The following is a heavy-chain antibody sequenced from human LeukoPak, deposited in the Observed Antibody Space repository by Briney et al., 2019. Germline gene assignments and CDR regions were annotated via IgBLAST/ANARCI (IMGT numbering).Heavy chain of an antibody. Sequence: SETLSLTCAVYGGSFSGYYWSWIRQPPGKGLEWIGEINHSGSTNYNPSLKSRVTISVDTSKNQFSLKLSSVTAADTAVYYCARHLRYSYGYVSRFDPWGQGTLVTVSS. J-gene: IGHJ5*02. CDR2: INHSGST. CDR1: GGSFSGYY. D-gene: IGHD5-18*01. CDR3: ARHLRYSYGYVSRFDP. V-gene: IGHV4-34*01.